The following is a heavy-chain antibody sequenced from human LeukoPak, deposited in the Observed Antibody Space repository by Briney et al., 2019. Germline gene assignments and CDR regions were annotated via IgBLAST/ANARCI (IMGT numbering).Heavy chain of an antibody. Sequence: SVKVSCKASGGTFISYAISWVRQAPGQGLEWMGGIIPIFGTANYAQKFQGRVTITADESTSTAYMELSSLRSEDTAVYYCARDLGYCTNGVCHTRFDYWGQGTLVAVSS. J-gene: IGHJ4*02. V-gene: IGHV1-69*13. CDR3: ARDLGYCTNGVCHTRFDY. CDR1: GGTFISYA. CDR2: IIPIFGTA. D-gene: IGHD2-8*01.